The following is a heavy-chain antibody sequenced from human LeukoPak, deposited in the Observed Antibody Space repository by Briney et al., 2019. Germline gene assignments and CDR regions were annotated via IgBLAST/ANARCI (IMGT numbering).Heavy chain of an antibody. D-gene: IGHD3-10*01. Sequence: PSETLSLTCAVSGDSISSGGYSWSWIRQPPGKGLEWNGYIYYSGSTNFNPSLKSRVIISVDTSKYQFSLRLSSVTAADTAVYYCARGGDYYGSGTYYAFDPWGQGTLVTVSS. CDR3: ARGGDYYGSGTYYAFDP. J-gene: IGHJ5*02. V-gene: IGHV4-61*08. CDR2: IYYSGST. CDR1: GDSISSGGYS.